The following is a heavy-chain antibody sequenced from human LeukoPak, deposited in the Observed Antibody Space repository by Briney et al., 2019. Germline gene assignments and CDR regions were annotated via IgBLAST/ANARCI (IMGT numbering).Heavy chain of an antibody. CDR1: GGSFSGYY. J-gene: IGHJ5*02. CDR3: ASGGSGSYRPWFDP. CDR2: INHSGST. Sequence: PSETLSLTCAVYGGSFSGYYWSWIRQPPGKGLEWIGEINHSGSTNYNPSLKSRVTISVDTSKNQFSLKLNSVTAADTAVYYCASGGSGSYRPWFDPWGQGTLVTVSS. D-gene: IGHD1-26*01. V-gene: IGHV4-34*01.